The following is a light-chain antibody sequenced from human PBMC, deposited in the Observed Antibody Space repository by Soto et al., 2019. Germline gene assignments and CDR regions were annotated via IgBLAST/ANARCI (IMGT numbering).Light chain of an antibody. CDR3: TSYASGNARV. V-gene: IGLV2-14*01. Sequence: QSALTQPASVSGSPGQSITISCTGTSSDVGAYNHVSWYQQHPGKAPKFMIYGVTNRPSGVSNRFSGSKSGDTASLTISGLQPEDEADYYCTSYASGNARVFGTGTKLTVL. J-gene: IGLJ1*01. CDR2: GVT. CDR1: SSDVGAYNH.